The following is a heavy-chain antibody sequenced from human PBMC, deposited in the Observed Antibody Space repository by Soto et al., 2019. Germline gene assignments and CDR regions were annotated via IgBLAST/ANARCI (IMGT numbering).Heavy chain of an antibody. J-gene: IGHJ6*02. CDR1: GFTFSSYS. CDR2: ISSSSSYI. V-gene: IGHV3-21*01. CDR3: ARGGAEARSHGMDV. D-gene: IGHD6-13*01. Sequence: GGSLRLSCAASGFTFSSYSMNWVRQAPGKGLEWVSSISSSSSYIYYADSVKGRFTISRDNAKNSLYLQMNSLRAEDTAVYYCARGGAEARSHGMDVWGQGTTVTVSS.